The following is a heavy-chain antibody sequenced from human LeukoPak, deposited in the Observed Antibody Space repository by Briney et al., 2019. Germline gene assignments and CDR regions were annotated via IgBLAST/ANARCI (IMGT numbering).Heavy chain of an antibody. CDR1: GFTFSSFW. CDR3: ARDKSVGATPLDY. Sequence: GRSLRLSCAASGFTFSSFWMGWVRQAPGKGLERVANIRQDGSEQYYVDSVKGRFTISRDNAKNSLYLQMNSLRAEDTAVYYCARDKSVGATPLDYWGQGTLVSVSS. V-gene: IGHV3-7*05. D-gene: IGHD1-26*01. J-gene: IGHJ4*02. CDR2: IRQDGSEQ.